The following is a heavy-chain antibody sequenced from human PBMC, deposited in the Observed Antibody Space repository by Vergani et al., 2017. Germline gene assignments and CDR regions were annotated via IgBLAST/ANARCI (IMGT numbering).Heavy chain of an antibody. Sequence: EVLLVESGGGLVKPGGSLRLSCAVSGFTFDDYGMSWVRQAPGKGLEWVSGINWNGGSTGYADSVKGRFTISRDNAKNSLYLQMNSLRAEDTALYYCASLLRGGSHRDYWGQGTLVTVSS. D-gene: IGHD1-26*01. CDR1: GFTFDDYG. J-gene: IGHJ4*02. CDR3: ASLLRGGSHRDY. CDR2: INWNGGST. V-gene: IGHV3-20*04.